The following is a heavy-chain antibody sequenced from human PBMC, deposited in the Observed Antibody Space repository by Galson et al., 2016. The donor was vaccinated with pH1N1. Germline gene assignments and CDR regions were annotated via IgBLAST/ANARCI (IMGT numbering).Heavy chain of an antibody. V-gene: IGHV2-70*13. D-gene: IGHD3-10*01. J-gene: IGHJ3*01. CDR2: IDWDDDK. CDR1: GFSLSTSGMS. Sequence: PALVKPTQTLTLTCTFSGFSLSTSGMSVSWIRQPPGKALEWLALIDWDDDKDYSTSLKTRLTISKDTSKNQVVLTMTNMDPVDTATYFCARWFGESLYRRHTGAFDFWGQGTMVTVSS. CDR3: ARWFGESLYRRHTGAFDF.